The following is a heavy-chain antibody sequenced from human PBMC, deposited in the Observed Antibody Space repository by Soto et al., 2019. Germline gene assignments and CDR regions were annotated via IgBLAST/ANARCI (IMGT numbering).Heavy chain of an antibody. D-gene: IGHD2-8*01. CDR2: VSANNGHT. J-gene: IGHJ6*02. CDR3: ARDIESVTAKHFFYYYAMDV. Sequence: ASVKVSCKASGFTFSNYGLNWVRQAPGQGLEWMGWVSANNGHTNYAQNLQGRVSMTTDTSTSTAYMELRGLTFDDTAVYYCARDIESVTAKHFFYYYAMDVWGQGTPVTVSS. CDR1: GFTFSNYG. V-gene: IGHV1-18*01.